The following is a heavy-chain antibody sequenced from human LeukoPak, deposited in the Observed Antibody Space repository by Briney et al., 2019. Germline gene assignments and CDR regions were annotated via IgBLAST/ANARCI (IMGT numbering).Heavy chain of an antibody. J-gene: IGHJ4*02. CDR3: ARRYCSGGTCYSAIDY. D-gene: IGHD2-15*01. CDR2: IYPGDSDT. V-gene: IGHV5-51*01. CDR1: GYSFTTYW. Sequence: GESLKISCKGSGYSFTTYWIGWVRQMPGKGLEWMGIIYPGDSDTRYGPSFQGQVTISVDKSISTAYLQWSSLKASDTAMYYCARRYCSGGTCYSAIDYWGQGTLVTVSS.